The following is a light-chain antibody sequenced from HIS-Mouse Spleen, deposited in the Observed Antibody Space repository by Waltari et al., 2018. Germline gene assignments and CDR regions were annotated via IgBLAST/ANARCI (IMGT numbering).Light chain of an antibody. CDR1: SRDVGCYNL. CDR2: EGS. J-gene: IGLJ3*02. Sequence: QSALTQPASGSGSPGQSSTIASPGTSRDVGCYNLVSCYQQPPGKAPKRMIYEGSKRPSGVSNRVSGSKSGNTASLTISGLQAEDEADYYCCSYAGSSTWVFGGGTKLTVL. CDR3: CSYAGSSTWV. V-gene: IGLV2-23*01.